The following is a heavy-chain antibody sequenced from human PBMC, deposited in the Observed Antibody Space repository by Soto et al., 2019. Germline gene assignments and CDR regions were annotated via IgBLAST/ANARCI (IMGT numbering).Heavy chain of an antibody. Sequence: SANLSLTCTVSGGSVSSGSYYWSWIRQPPGKGLEWIGYIYYSGSTNYNPSLKSRVTISVDTSKNQFSLKLSSVTAADTAVYYCARGQQLVIAYYYYYGMDVWGQGTTVTSP. J-gene: IGHJ6*02. V-gene: IGHV4-61*01. CDR1: GGSVSSGSYY. D-gene: IGHD6-13*01. CDR3: ARGQQLVIAYYYYYGMDV. CDR2: IYYSGST.